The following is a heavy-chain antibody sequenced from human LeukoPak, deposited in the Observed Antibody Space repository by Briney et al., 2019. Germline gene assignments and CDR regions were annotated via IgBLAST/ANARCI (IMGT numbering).Heavy chain of an antibody. V-gene: IGHV3-23*01. CDR1: GFTFSSYA. CDR2: ISGSGGST. D-gene: IGHD2-15*01. CDR3: AKGALYCSGGSCYPEYFQH. J-gene: IGHJ1*01. Sequence: GSLRLSCAASGFTFSSYAMNWVRQAPGKGLEWVSAISGSGGSTYYADSVKGRFTISRDNSKNTLYLQMNSLRAEDTAVYYCAKGALYCSGGSCYPEYFQHWGQGTLVTVSS.